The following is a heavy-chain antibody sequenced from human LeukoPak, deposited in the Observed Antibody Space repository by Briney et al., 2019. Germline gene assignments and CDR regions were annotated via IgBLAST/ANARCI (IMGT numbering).Heavy chain of an antibody. CDR2: IIPIFGTA. CDR3: ASSRIVVVYYYYGMDV. J-gene: IGHJ6*02. Sequence: SVRVSCKASGGTFSSYVISWVRQAPGQGLEWMGGIIPIFGTANYAQKFQGRVTITADESTSTAYMELSSLRSEDTAVYYCASSRIVVVYYYYGMDVWGQGTTVTVSS. CDR1: GGTFSSYV. D-gene: IGHD3-22*01. V-gene: IGHV1-69*13.